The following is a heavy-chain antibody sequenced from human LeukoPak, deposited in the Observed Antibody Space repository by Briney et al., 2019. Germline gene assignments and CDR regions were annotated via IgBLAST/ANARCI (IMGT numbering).Heavy chain of an antibody. CDR1: GGTFSSYA. CDR2: IIPIFGTA. Sequence: SVKVSCKASGGTFSSYAISWVRQAPGQGLEWMGGIIPIFGTANYAQKFQGRVTITADESTSTAYMELSSLRSEDTAVYYCERYWFGELSLGMDVWGKGTTVTVSS. J-gene: IGHJ6*04. D-gene: IGHD3-10*01. V-gene: IGHV1-69*13. CDR3: ERYWFGELSLGMDV.